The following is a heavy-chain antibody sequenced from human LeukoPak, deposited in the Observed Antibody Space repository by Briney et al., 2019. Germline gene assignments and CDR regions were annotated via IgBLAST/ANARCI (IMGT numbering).Heavy chain of an antibody. D-gene: IGHD5-12*01. Sequence: SGGSLRLSCAASGFTFSSYAMSWVRQAPGKGLEWVSSMSGGGGVTYYADSVKGRFTISRDNSENTVYLQMNSLRAEDTAVYYCAKDPRVATIEIFDYWGQGTLVTVSS. CDR1: GFTFSSYA. CDR2: MSGGGGVT. CDR3: AKDPRVATIEIFDY. J-gene: IGHJ4*02. V-gene: IGHV3-23*01.